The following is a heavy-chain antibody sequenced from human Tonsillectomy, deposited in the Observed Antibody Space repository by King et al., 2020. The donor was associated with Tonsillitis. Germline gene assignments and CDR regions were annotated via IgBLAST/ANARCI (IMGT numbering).Heavy chain of an antibody. Sequence: VQLVESGGGLVQPGRSLRLSCAASGFTFDDYAMHWVRQAPGKGLEWVSGISWNSGSIGYADSVKGRFTISRDNAKNSLYLHMNSLRAEDTALYYCGKDSSRHSNYEFDNWGQGTLVTVSS. CDR3: GKDSSRHSNYEFDN. V-gene: IGHV3-9*01. CDR2: ISWNSGSI. CDR1: GFTFDDYA. J-gene: IGHJ4*02. D-gene: IGHD4-11*01.